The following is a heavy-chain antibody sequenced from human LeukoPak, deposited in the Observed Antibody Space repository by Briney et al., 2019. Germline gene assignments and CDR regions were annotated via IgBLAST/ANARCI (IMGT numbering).Heavy chain of an antibody. V-gene: IGHV1-2*02. J-gene: IGHJ3*02. Sequence: ASVKVSCKASGYTFTGYYMHWVRQAPGQGLEWMGWINPNSGGTNYAQKFQGRVTMTRDTSISTAYMELSRLRSDDTAVYYCAGEVLVLRFLEWFHDAFDIWGQGTMVTVSS. CDR2: INPNSGGT. CDR3: AGEVLVLRFLEWFHDAFDI. CDR1: GYTFTGYY. D-gene: IGHD3-3*01.